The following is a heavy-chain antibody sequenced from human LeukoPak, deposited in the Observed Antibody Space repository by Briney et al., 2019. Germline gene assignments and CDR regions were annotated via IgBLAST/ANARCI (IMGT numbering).Heavy chain of an antibody. J-gene: IGHJ4*02. CDR1: GDSVSSDSAA. CDR2: TYFRSKRYY. V-gene: IGHV6-1*01. CDR3: ARDPVGGSTIFDS. D-gene: IGHD1-26*01. Sequence: SQTLSLTCAISGDSVSSDSAAWNWIRQSPSKGLEWLARTYFRSKRYYDYALAVKGRITINPDTSKNQFSLQLNSVTPEDTAVYFCARDPVGGSTIFDSWGQGTLVTVSS.